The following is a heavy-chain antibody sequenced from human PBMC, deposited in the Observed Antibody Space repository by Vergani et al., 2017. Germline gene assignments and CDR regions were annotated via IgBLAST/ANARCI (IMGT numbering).Heavy chain of an antibody. J-gene: IGHJ6*03. Sequence: QVQLVQSGAEVKKPGASVKVSCKASGYTFTGYYMHWVRQAPGQGLEWMGWINPNSGGTNYAQKIQGRVTMTRDTSISTAYMELSRLRSDDTAVYYCARDGRYCSSTSCDTYYYYYMDVWGKGTTVTVSS. CDR2: INPNSGGT. V-gene: IGHV1-2*02. CDR3: ARDGRYCSSTSCDTYYYYYMDV. D-gene: IGHD2-2*02. CDR1: GYTFTGYY.